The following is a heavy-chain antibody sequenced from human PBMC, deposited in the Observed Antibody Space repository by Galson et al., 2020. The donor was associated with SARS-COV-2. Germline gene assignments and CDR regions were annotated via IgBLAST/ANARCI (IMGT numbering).Heavy chain of an antibody. D-gene: IGHD3-10*01. V-gene: IGHV4-31*11. CDR1: GGSVSSGGYY. J-gene: IGHJ2*01. CDR2: ISYSGST. Sequence: SETLSLTCAVSGGSVSSGGYYWSWIRQHPGKGLEWIGYISYSGSTYYNPSLKSRVTISVDTSKNHFSLKLSSVTAADTAVYYCATEGMVRGPGYFDLWGRGTLVTVSS. CDR3: ATEGMVRGPGYFDL.